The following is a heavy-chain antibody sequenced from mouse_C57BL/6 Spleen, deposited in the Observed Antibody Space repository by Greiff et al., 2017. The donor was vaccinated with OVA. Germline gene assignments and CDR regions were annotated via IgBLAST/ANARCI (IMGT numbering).Heavy chain of an antibody. Sequence: VQLQQPGAELVMPGASVKLSCKASGYTFTSYWMHWVKQRPGQGLEWIGEIDPSDSYTNYNQKFKGKSTLTVDKSSSTAYMQLSSLTSEDSAVYYCARGYYGSGDYWGQGTSVTVSS. D-gene: IGHD1-1*01. V-gene: IGHV1-69*01. J-gene: IGHJ4*01. CDR2: IDPSDSYT. CDR1: GYTFTSYW. CDR3: ARGYYGSGDY.